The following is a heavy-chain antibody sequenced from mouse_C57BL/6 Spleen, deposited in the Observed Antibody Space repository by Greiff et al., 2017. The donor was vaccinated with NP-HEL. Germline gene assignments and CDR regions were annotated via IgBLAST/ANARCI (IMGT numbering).Heavy chain of an antibody. J-gene: IGHJ4*01. CDR2: IDPANGNT. D-gene: IGHD1-1*01. CDR3: ARTTGYAMEC. CDR1: GFTFKNTY. Sequence: EVQLQQSVAELVRPGASVKLSCTASGFTFKNTYMHWVKQRPEQGLEWIGRIDPANGNTKYAPKFQGKATITADTSSNTAYLQLSSLTSEDTAIYYGARTTGYAMECWGKGTSVTVSS. V-gene: IGHV14-3*01.